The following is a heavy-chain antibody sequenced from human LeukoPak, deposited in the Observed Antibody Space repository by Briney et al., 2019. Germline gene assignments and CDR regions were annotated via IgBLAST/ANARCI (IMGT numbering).Heavy chain of an antibody. CDR2: IYTRCSYI. D-gene: IGHD3-22*01. V-gene: IGHV3-21*01. J-gene: IGHJ4*02. CDR3: VRLRRNSDRSYYYYYYDH. CDR1: GFTFSSYS. Sequence: GGSLRLSCAASGFTFSSYSMHWVRQAPGKGLEGGSSIYTRCSYIYYADAVRGRFTISRDNAKSSLYLQMNGLTVEETAVYYCVRLRRNSDRSYYYYYYDHWGQGILVTVSS.